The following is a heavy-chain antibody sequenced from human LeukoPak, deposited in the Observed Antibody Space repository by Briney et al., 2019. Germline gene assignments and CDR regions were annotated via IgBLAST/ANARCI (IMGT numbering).Heavy chain of an antibody. J-gene: IGHJ4*02. CDR1: GGSISSYY. CDR2: IYTSGST. Sequence: SETLSLTCTVSGGSISSYYWSWIRQPPGKGLEWIGRIYTSGSTNYNPSLKSRVTMSVDTSKNQFSLKLSSVTAADTAVYYCARGARLYYYDSSGYYYSYYFDYWGQGTLVTVSS. CDR3: ARGARLYYYDSSGYYYSYYFDY. D-gene: IGHD3-22*01. V-gene: IGHV4-4*07.